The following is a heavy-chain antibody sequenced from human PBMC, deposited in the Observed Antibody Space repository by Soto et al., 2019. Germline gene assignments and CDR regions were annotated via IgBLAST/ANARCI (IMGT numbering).Heavy chain of an antibody. J-gene: IGHJ4*02. CDR3: AKARPRRTSAYFFDC. V-gene: IGHV3-23*01. Sequence: GSLRLSCAASGFNFSNYSMAWVRQAPGKGLEWGSGVSASGLNTDYAHPGKGRFYISTHNSKNTVSLHMNRLSAEAPALYYCAKARPRRTSAYFFDCWAQGTPVTVSS. D-gene: IGHD2-21*01. CDR2: VSASGLNT. CDR1: GFNFSNYS.